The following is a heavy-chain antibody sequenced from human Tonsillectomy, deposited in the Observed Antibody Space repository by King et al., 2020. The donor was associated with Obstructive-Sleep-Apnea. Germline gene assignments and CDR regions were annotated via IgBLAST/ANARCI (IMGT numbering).Heavy chain of an antibody. CDR1: GFTFGSYA. CDR2: ISYDGSNK. J-gene: IGHJ4*02. CDR3: AVLGPTDS. Sequence: QLVQSGGGVVQPGRSLRLSCTASGFTFGSYAMHWVRQAPGKGLEWVAVISYDGSNKYYADSVKGRFTISRDNSKKTLYLQMNSLRAEDTAVYYCAVLGPTDSWGQGTLVTVSS. D-gene: IGHD1-26*01. V-gene: IGHV3-30-3*01.